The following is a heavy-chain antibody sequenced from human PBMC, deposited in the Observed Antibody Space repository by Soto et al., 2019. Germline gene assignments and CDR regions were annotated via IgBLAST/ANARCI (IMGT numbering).Heavy chain of an antibody. CDR1: GASISISSNYY. CDR2: IYYSGNT. D-gene: IGHD6-19*01. V-gene: IGHV4-39*01. CDR3: ARHYSSGSRNWYDP. Sequence: SETLSLTCTVSGASISISSNYYWGWIRQPPGKGLEWIGSIYYSGNTYYSPSLKSRVTLSVDTSNNQFSLKLSSVTAADTAVFYCARHYSSGSRNWYDPWGQGTLVTVSS. J-gene: IGHJ5*02.